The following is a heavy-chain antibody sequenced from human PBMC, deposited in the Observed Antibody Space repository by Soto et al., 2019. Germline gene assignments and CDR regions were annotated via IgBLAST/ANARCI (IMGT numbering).Heavy chain of an antibody. CDR2: ISYDGSNK. Sequence: GGSLRLSCAASGFTFSSYGMHWVRQAPGKGLESVAVISYDGSNKYYAASVKGRFTISRDNSNNTLYLQMNSLRAEDTAVYYCAKDAYRRGAFDIWGQGTMVTVSS. D-gene: IGHD1-26*01. CDR3: AKDAYRRGAFDI. CDR1: GFTFSSYG. V-gene: IGHV3-30*18. J-gene: IGHJ3*02.